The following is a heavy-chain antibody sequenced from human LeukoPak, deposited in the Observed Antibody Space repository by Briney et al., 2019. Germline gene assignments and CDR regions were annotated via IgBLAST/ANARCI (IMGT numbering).Heavy chain of an antibody. J-gene: IGHJ5*02. D-gene: IGHD3-10*01. Sequence: GGSLRLSCAASGFTFSSYAMSWVRQAPGKGLEWVSAISGSGGSTYYADSVKGRFTISRDNSKNTLYLQMNSLRAEDTAVYYCAKFPNPYGSGARWFDPWGQGTLVTVSS. V-gene: IGHV3-23*01. CDR3: AKFPNPYGSGARWFDP. CDR2: ISGSGGST. CDR1: GFTFSSYA.